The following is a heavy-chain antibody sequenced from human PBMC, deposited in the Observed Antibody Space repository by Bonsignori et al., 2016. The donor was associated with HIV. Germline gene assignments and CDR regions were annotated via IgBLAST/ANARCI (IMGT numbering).Heavy chain of an antibody. D-gene: IGHD5-12*01. CDR2: LNPKSGGT. J-gene: IGHJ3*02. Sequence: WVRQAPGQGLEWMGWLNPKSGGTNYAQKFQGRVTMIRDMSDTSASMELRSLRSDDTAMYFCAREGEYSGHDWDAFDMWGQGTMVTVSS. V-gene: IGHV1-2*02. CDR3: AREGEYSGHDWDAFDM.